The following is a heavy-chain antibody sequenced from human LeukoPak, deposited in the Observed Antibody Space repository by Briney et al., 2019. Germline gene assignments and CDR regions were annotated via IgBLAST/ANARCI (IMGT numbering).Heavy chain of an antibody. CDR1: GFTFDDYG. J-gene: IGHJ2*01. CDR2: INWNGGST. Sequence: PGGSLRLSCAASGFTFDDYGMSWVRQAPGKGLEWVSGINWNGGSTGYADSVKGRFFISRDKSTDTLYLQMNRLRVEDTAVYYCAKGEGSYFHWFFDLWGRGTLVTVSS. CDR3: AKGEGSYFHWFFDL. V-gene: IGHV3-20*04. D-gene: IGHD1-26*01.